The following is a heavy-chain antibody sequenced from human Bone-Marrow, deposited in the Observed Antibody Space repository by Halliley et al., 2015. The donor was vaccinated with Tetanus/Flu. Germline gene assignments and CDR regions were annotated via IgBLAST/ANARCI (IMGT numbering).Heavy chain of an antibody. J-gene: IGHJ6*02. CDR3: MRTEGPYYNGLDV. V-gene: IGHV4-34*12. CDR2: IIQTGST. Sequence: TLSLTCAVSGGSLSGYYWGWIRQPPGKGLEWIGEIIQTGSTDYNPSLRSRVTISVDTSKNQLSLNLRSVTAADSAIYYCMRTEGPYYNGLDVWGQGTTVTVSS. CDR1: GGSLSGYY.